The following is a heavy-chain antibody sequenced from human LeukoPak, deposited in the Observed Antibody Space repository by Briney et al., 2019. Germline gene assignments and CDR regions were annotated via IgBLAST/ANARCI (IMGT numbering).Heavy chain of an antibody. V-gene: IGHV1-69*05. D-gene: IGHD5-12*01. J-gene: IGHJ4*02. CDR1: GGTFSSYA. CDR3: ALRGLGFDY. CDR2: IIPIFGTA. Sequence: EASVKVSCKASGGTFSSYAISWVRQAPGQGLEWMGGIIPIFGTANYAQKFQGRVTITTGESTSTAYMELSSLRSEDTAVYYCALRGLGFDYWGQGTLVTVSS.